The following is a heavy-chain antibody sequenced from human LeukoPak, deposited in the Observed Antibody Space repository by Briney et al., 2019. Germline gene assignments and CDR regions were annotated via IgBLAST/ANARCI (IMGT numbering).Heavy chain of an antibody. CDR2: IYSGGDT. D-gene: IGHD3-22*01. V-gene: IGHV3-53*01. J-gene: IGHJ4*02. CDR3: ARRAGDYSHPYDY. CDR1: GFTFSSNC. Sequence: GGSLRLSCAASGFTFSSNCMSWVRQAPGKGLEWVSFIYSGGDTYYADSVKGRFTISRDNSKNTFHLQMNSLRAEDTAVYYCARRAGDYSHPYDYWGQGTLVTVSS.